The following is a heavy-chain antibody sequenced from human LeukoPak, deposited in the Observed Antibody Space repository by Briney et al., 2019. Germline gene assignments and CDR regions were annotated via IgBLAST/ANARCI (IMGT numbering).Heavy chain of an antibody. Sequence: SETLSLTCAVYGGSFSGYYWSWIRQPPGKGLEWIGEINHSGSTNYNPSLKSRVTISVDTSKNQFSLKLSSVTAADTAVYYCARVRHDLAYCGGDCYQDYWGQGTLVTVSS. CDR3: ARVRHDLAYCGGDCYQDY. V-gene: IGHV4-34*01. J-gene: IGHJ4*02. D-gene: IGHD2-21*02. CDR2: INHSGST. CDR1: GGSFSGYY.